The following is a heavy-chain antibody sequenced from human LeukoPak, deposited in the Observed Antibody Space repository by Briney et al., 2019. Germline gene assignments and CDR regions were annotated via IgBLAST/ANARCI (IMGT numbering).Heavy chain of an antibody. J-gene: IGHJ4*02. D-gene: IGHD6-13*01. V-gene: IGHV1-2*02. CDR3: ASGVGTDSSSWDAIDY. CDR1: GYTFTGYY. CDR2: INPNSGGT. Sequence: ASVKVSCKASGYTFTGYYMHWVRQAPGQGLEWMGWINPNSGGTNYAQKFQGRVTMTRDTSISTAYMELSRLRSDDTAVYYCASGVGTDSSSWDAIDYWGQGTPVTVSS.